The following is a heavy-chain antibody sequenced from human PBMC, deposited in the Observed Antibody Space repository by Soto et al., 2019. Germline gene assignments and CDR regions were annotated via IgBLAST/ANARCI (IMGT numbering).Heavy chain of an antibody. D-gene: IGHD2-21*02. CDR3: AIYTEGLGGDGY. CDR2: IHASGSS. V-gene: IGHV4-61*08. Sequence: QVQLQESGPGLVKPSETLSLTCTIYGASVSNGGFHWSWIRQPPGRGLEWIGQIHASGSSNYNPSLKSRVPIPLDXSKNHFSLKLDSVTAADTAVYYCAIYTEGLGGDGYWGQGTLVTVSS. J-gene: IGHJ4*02. CDR1: GASVSNGGFH.